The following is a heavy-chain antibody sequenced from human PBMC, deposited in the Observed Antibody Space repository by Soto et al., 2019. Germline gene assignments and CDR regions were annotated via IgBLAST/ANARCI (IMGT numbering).Heavy chain of an antibody. J-gene: IGHJ4*02. CDR1: GGSIDSGAFA. V-gene: IGHV4-30-2*01. D-gene: IGHD6-19*01. CDR3: ARIHWAQSSLDY. CDR2: VTHSGTA. Sequence: SETLSLTCAVSGGSIDSGAFALSWIRQPPGKGLEWIGYVTHSGTAYSIPSLNGRLTLSVDSSQTQFSLKLTSVTAADSAFYYCARIHWAQSSLDYWGRGILVTVSS.